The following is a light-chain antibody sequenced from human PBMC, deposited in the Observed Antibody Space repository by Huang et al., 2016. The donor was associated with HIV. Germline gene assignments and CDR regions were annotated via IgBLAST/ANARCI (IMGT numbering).Light chain of an antibody. V-gene: IGKV3-15*01. CDR2: GSS. CDR3: QQYNNWLLS. J-gene: IGKJ4*01. CDR1: RSVSSN. Sequence: IVMTQSSATLSVSPGERVTVSCRANRSVSSNLAWYQQRPGQAPRLLIYGSSTRATGIPARFSGSGSGTDFALTISSLQSEDFALYYCQQYNNWLLSFGGGTRVDI.